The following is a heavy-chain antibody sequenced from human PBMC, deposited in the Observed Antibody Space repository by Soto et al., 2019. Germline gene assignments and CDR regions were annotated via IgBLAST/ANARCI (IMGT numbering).Heavy chain of an antibody. D-gene: IGHD3-10*01. J-gene: IGHJ6*02. CDR2: IKSKTDGGTT. CDR1: GFTFSNAW. Sequence: EVQLVESGGGLVQPGGSLRLSCAASGFTFSNAWMNWVRQAPGKGLEWVGRIKSKTDGGTTDYAAPVKGRFTISRDDSKNTLYLQMNSLKTEDTAVYYCTTNLAGGHLLWFGEPSAPHYYYGMDVWGQGTTVTVSS. CDR3: TTNLAGGHLLWFGEPSAPHYYYGMDV. V-gene: IGHV3-15*07.